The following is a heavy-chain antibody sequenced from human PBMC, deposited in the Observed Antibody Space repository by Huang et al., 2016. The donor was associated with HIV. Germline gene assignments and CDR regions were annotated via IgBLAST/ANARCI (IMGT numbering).Heavy chain of an antibody. V-gene: IGHV7-4-1*02. D-gene: IGHD3-9*01. CDR1: GYTFTTYS. CDR2: INTKTGKP. CDR3: ARYRLTGTFLDS. J-gene: IGHJ4*02. Sequence: QVQLVQSGSELRKPGASVKVSCKASGYTFTTYSLIWVRQAPGQGLECIGWINTKTGKPTYAQGFTGRFVFSLDTTVNTAYLQISSLKTDDTAKYFCARYRLTGTFLDSWGQGTQVTVSS.